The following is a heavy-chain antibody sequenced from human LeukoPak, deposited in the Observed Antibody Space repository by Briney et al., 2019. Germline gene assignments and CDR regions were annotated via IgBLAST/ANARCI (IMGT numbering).Heavy chain of an antibody. Sequence: GGSLRLSCAASGFTFSSYSMNWVRQAPGKGLEWVSSISSSSSYIYYADSVKGRFTISRDNAKNSLYLQMNSLRAEDTAVYYCARAGTHCSSLDYWGQGTLVTVSS. CDR1: GFTFSSYS. J-gene: IGHJ4*02. D-gene: IGHD6-6*01. CDR3: ARAGTHCSSLDY. V-gene: IGHV3-21*01. CDR2: ISSSSSYI.